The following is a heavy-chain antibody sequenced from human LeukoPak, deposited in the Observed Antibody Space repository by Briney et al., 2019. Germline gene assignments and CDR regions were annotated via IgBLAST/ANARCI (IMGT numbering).Heavy chain of an antibody. D-gene: IGHD3-9*01. Sequence: PGRSLRLSCAASGFTFSSYAMHWVRQAPGKGLEWVAVISYDGSNKYYADSVKGRFTISRDNSKNTLYLQMNSLRAEDTAVYYCARDDILTGYNSWGQGTLVTVSS. J-gene: IGHJ4*02. V-gene: IGHV3-30-3*01. CDR2: ISYDGSNK. CDR1: GFTFSSYA. CDR3: ARDDILTGYNS.